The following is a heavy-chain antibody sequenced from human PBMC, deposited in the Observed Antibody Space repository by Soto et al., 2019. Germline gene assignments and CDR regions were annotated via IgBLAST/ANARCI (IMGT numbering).Heavy chain of an antibody. D-gene: IGHD3-16*01. CDR2: IWSDGRNK. CDR1: GFTFSSDV. CDR3: AREGADYHFDF. V-gene: IGHV3-33*01. Sequence: QVQLVESGGGVVHPGRSLRLSCAASGFTFSSDVMHWVRQAPGKGLEWVAAIWSDGRNKYYADYVKGRFTISRDNSKNTLYLQVNSLRDEDTAVYYCAREGADYHFDFWGQGTLVTVS. J-gene: IGHJ4*02.